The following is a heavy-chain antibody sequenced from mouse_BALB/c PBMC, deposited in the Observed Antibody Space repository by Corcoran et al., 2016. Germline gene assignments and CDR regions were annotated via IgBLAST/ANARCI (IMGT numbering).Heavy chain of an antibody. D-gene: IGHD2-1*01. J-gene: IGHJ3*01. CDR1: GYTFPNYG. CDR3: ARVDGNYKFAY. V-gene: IGHV9-1*02. Sequence: QIQLVQSGPELKKPGETVKISCKASGYTFPNYGMNWVKQAPGKGLKWMGWINTYTGEPTYADDFKGRFAFSLETSASTAYLQINNLKNEDMATYFCARVDGNYKFAYWGQGTLVTVSA. CDR2: INTYTGEP.